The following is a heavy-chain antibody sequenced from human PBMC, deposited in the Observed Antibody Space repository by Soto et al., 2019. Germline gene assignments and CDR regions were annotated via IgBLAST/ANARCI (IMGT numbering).Heavy chain of an antibody. Sequence: GASVRVSCKASGYTFTGYYMDRVRQAPGQGLERMGWINPNSRGTNYAQKFQGWVTMTRDTTISTAYMELSRLRSDDTAVYYCARSFLLGWFGELRGRNWFDPWGQGTLVTVSS. CDR2: INPNSRGT. D-gene: IGHD3-10*01. CDR1: GYTFTGYY. V-gene: IGHV1-2*04. J-gene: IGHJ5*02. CDR3: ARSFLLGWFGELRGRNWFDP.